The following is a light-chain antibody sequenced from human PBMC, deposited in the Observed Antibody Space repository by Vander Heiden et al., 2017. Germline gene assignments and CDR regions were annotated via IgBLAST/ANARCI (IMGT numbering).Light chain of an antibody. CDR3: QVWDSSRDHVV. Sequence: SYVLTQPPSVSVAPGQTARVTCAGDALGYKCVPWYRQRPGQAPVVVVSDDTDRPSGIPERFSGSKSGDTATLTITRVAAGDEGDYFCQVWDSSRDHVVFGGGTKLTVL. CDR2: DDT. V-gene: IGLV3-21*02. J-gene: IGLJ2*01. CDR1: ALGYKC.